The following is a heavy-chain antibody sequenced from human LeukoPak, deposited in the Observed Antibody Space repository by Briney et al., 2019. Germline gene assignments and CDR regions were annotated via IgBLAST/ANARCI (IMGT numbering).Heavy chain of an antibody. CDR2: ISGRGGAT. V-gene: IGHV3-23*01. D-gene: IGHD3-10*01. Sequence: PGGSLRLSCAASGLTFNTYGMSWVRQAPGKGLEWVSGISGRGGATYYADSVKGRFTISRDDPHNTLYLQMNSLRAEDTAVYFCARGGVDYYGSGTYYLMYYFDYWGQGALVTVSS. CDR3: ARGGVDYYGSGTYYLMYYFDY. CDR1: GLTFNTYG. J-gene: IGHJ4*02.